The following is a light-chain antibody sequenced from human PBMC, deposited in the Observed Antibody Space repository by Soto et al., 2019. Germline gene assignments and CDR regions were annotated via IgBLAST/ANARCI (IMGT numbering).Light chain of an antibody. V-gene: IGLV2-14*01. Sequence: QSVLTQPASVSGSPGQSITISCTGTSSDVGGHNYVSWYQQHPGKAPKLMIYEVSNRPSGVSNRFSGSKSGNTASLTISGLQAEDEADYYCSSYTSSSTLDVFGTGTKVTVL. CDR3: SSYTSSSTLDV. J-gene: IGLJ1*01. CDR2: EVS. CDR1: SSDVGGHNY.